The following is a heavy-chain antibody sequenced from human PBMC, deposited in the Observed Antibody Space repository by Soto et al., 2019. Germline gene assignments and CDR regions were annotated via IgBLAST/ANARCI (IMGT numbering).Heavy chain of an antibody. CDR2: ISWNSGSI. J-gene: IGHJ3*02. V-gene: IGHV3-9*01. CDR3: AKDTLYCGGDCYATDAFDI. D-gene: IGHD2-21*02. Sequence: EVQLVESGGGSVQPGRSLRLSCAASGFTFDDYAMHWVRQAPGKGLEWVSGISWNSGSIGYADSVKGRFTISRDNAKNSLYLQMNSLRAEDTALYYCAKDTLYCGGDCYATDAFDIWGQGTMVTVSS. CDR1: GFTFDDYA.